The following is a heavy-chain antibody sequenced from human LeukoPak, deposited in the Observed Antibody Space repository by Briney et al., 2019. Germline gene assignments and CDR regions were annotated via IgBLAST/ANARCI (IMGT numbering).Heavy chain of an antibody. Sequence: SETLSLTRTVSGGSISSSSYYWGWIRQPPGKGLEWIGSIYYSGSTYYNPSLKSRVTISVDTSKNQFSLKLSSVTAADTAVYYCARHTYYYDSSGYLGPYYFDYWGQGTLVTVSS. D-gene: IGHD3-22*01. J-gene: IGHJ4*02. CDR2: IYYSGST. CDR1: GGSISSSSYY. V-gene: IGHV4-39*01. CDR3: ARHTYYYDSSGYLGPYYFDY.